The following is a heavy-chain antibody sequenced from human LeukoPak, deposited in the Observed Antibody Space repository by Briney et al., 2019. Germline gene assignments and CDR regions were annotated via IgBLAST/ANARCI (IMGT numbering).Heavy chain of an antibody. Sequence: AGGSLRLSCVASGFTFSDYYMSWFRQAPGKGLEWISYISNTDNTVYYADSVRGRFTISRDNAEDSLYLHLNSLRAEDTAVYYCVRSKRGYTPKPYYFDYWGQGTQVTVSS. J-gene: IGHJ4*02. CDR2: ISNTDNTV. CDR3: VRSKRGYTPKPYYFDY. V-gene: IGHV3-11*01. D-gene: IGHD5-18*01. CDR1: GFTFSDYY.